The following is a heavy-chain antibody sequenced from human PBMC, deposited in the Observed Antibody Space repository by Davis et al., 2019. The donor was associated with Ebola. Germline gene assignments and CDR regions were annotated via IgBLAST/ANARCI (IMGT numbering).Heavy chain of an antibody. V-gene: IGHV3-30-3*01. CDR1: GFTFSSYA. CDR2: ISSDGSNE. J-gene: IGHJ4*02. Sequence: GESLKISCAASGFTFSSYAMHWVRQAPGKGLEWVAVISSDGSNEFYADSVKGRFTISRDISKSTLYLQMNSLRAEDTAVYYCALGSAMVYWGQGTLVTVSS. CDR3: ALGSAMVY. D-gene: IGHD5-18*01.